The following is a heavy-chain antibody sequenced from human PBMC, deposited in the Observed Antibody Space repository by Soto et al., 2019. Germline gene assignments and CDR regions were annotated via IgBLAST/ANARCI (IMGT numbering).Heavy chain of an antibody. CDR2: INHSGST. CDR3: ARGSMVRGVIIGRYYGMDV. J-gene: IGHJ6*02. Sequence: SETLSLSCAVYGASFSGYYWSWIRQPPGKGLEWIGEINHSGSTNYNPSLKSRVTISVDTSKNQFSLKLSSVTAADTSVYYCARGSMVRGVIIGRYYGMDVWGQGTTVT. V-gene: IGHV4-34*01. D-gene: IGHD3-10*01. CDR1: GASFSGYY.